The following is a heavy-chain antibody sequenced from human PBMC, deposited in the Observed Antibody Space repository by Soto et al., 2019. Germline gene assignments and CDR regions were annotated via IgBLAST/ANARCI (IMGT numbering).Heavy chain of an antibody. Sequence: SETLSLTCTVSGGSISSYYWSWIRQPPGKGLEWIGYIYYSGSTNYNPSLKSRVTISVDTSKNQFSLKLSSVTAADTAVYYCARDGQDYDYIWGSYRPYYFDYWGQGTLVTVSS. D-gene: IGHD3-16*02. CDR1: GGSISSYY. V-gene: IGHV4-59*01. J-gene: IGHJ4*02. CDR3: ARDGQDYDYIWGSYRPYYFDY. CDR2: IYYSGST.